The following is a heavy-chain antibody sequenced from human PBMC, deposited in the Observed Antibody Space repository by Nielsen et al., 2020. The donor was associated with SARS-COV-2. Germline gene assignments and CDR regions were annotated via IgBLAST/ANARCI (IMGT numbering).Heavy chain of an antibody. Sequence: WIRQPPGKGLEWIGYIYYSGSTYYNPSLKSRVTISVDTSKNQFSLKLSSVTAADTAVYYCARDYYYYGSGSYYGYYYYGMDVWGQGTTVTV. CDR3: ARDYYYYGSGSYYGYYYYGMDV. CDR2: IYYSGST. V-gene: IGHV4-31*02. D-gene: IGHD3-10*01. J-gene: IGHJ6*02.